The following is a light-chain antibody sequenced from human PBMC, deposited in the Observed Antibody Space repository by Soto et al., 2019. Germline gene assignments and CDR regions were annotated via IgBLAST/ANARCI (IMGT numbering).Light chain of an antibody. J-gene: IGKJ5*01. V-gene: IGKV3-20*01. CDR3: QQYGSPTIT. Sequence: EIVLTQSPATLSLSPGKRATISCRASQSVSSSYLAWYQQKTGQAPRLLIHGASSRATGIPDRISGSGSGTDFTLNISRMETEEFAVYDCQQYGSPTITVGQGTRREIK. CDR1: QSVSSSY. CDR2: GAS.